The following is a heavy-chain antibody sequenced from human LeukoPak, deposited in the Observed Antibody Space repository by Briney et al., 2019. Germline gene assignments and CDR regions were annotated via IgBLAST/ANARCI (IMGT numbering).Heavy chain of an antibody. D-gene: IGHD1-26*01. CDR1: GGSISSGSYY. J-gene: IGHJ4*02. Sequence: SETLSLTCTVSGGSISSGSYYWSWIRQPAGKGLEWIGRIYSSGSTYYNPSLKSRVTISVDTSKNQFSLKLSSVTAADTAVYYCARVTPRSKWELLTYFDYWGQGTLVTVSS. CDR3: ARVTPRSKWELLTYFDY. V-gene: IGHV4-61*02. CDR2: IYSSGST.